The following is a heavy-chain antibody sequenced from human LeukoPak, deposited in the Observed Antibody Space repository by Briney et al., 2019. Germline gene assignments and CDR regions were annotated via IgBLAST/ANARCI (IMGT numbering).Heavy chain of an antibody. Sequence: PGGSLRLSCAASGLTFRNYGMHWVRQAPGKGLEWVAIISYDGTNKYYADSVKGRFTISRDNSKNTLYLQMNSLRAEDTAVYYCARERIYFGSGRDLTDARLFYYYGMDIWGQGTTVTVSS. V-gene: IGHV3-30*03. CDR1: GLTFRNYG. CDR2: ISYDGTNK. D-gene: IGHD3-10*01. J-gene: IGHJ6*02. CDR3: ARERIYFGSGRDLTDARLFYYYGMDI.